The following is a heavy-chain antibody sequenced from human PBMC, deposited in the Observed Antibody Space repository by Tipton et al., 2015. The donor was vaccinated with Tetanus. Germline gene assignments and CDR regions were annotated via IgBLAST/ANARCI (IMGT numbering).Heavy chain of an antibody. J-gene: IGHJ3*02. CDR1: GGSFSGYY. CDR2: INHSGST. Sequence: TLSLTCAVYGGSFSGYYWSWIRQPPGKGLEWIGEINHSGSTNYNPSLKSRVTISVDTSKNQFSLKLSSVTAADTAVYYCARGYDILTGPHAFDIWGQGTMVTVSS. CDR3: ARGYDILTGPHAFDI. V-gene: IGHV4-34*01. D-gene: IGHD3-9*01.